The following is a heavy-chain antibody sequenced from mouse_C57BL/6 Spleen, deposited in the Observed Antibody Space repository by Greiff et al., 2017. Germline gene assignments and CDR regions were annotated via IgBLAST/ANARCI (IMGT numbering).Heavy chain of an antibody. CDR3: DCSDYGSRRYFDV. CDR1: GYAFSSYW. Sequence: QVQLQQSGAELVKPGASVKISCKASGYAFSSYWMNWVKQRPGKGLEWIGQIYPGDGDTNYNGKFKGKATLTADTSSSTAYMQLSSLTSEDSAVYFGDCSDYGSRRYFDVWGTGTTVTVSS. V-gene: IGHV1-80*01. CDR2: IYPGDGDT. J-gene: IGHJ1*03. D-gene: IGHD1-1*01.